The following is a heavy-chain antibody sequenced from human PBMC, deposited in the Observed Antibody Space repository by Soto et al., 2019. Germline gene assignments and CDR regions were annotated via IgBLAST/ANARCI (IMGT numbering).Heavy chain of an antibody. Sequence: ASVKVSCKASGYTFTSYDINWVRQATGQGLEWMGWMNPNSGNTGYAQKFQGRVTMTRDTSTSTAYMELSSLRSEDTAVYYCARDPYYDFWSGPPEHNWFDPWGQGTLVTVSS. CDR2: MNPNSGNT. V-gene: IGHV1-8*01. CDR1: GYTFTSYD. J-gene: IGHJ5*02. CDR3: ARDPYYDFWSGPPEHNWFDP. D-gene: IGHD3-3*01.